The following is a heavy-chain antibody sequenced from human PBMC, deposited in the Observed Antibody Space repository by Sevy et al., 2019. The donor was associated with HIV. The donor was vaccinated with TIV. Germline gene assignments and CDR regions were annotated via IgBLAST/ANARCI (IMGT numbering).Heavy chain of an antibody. D-gene: IGHD3-3*01. CDR1: GFTFSNFY. V-gene: IGHV3-11*01. J-gene: IGHJ4*02. CDR3: VRDPHFDFWNGYYVNFYF. CDR2: ISGRDGTV. Sequence: GGSLRLSCAASGFTFSNFYMGWIRQAPGKGLEWISSISGRDGTVLYADSVKGRFTISRDNAMNSLYLQINSLRVEDTAVYYCVRDPHFDFWNGYYVNFYFWGQGTLVTVSS.